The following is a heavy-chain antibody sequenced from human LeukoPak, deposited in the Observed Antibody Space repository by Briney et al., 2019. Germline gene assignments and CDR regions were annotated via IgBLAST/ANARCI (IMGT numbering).Heavy chain of an antibody. J-gene: IGHJ3*02. Sequence: ASVKVSCKTSGGTFSSDAINWVRQAPGQGLEWMGRIIPILGVTNYAQKYQDRVTITADRSTTTAYMELNNLRSEDTAVYYCARDFAVAAAFDIWGQGTMVTVSS. CDR3: ARDFAVAAAFDI. CDR2: IIPILGVT. V-gene: IGHV1-69*04. CDR1: GGTFSSDA. D-gene: IGHD2-21*01.